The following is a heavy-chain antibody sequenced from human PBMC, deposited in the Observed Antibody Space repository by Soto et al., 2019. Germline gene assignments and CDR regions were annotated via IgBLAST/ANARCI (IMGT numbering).Heavy chain of an antibody. V-gene: IGHV3-11*01. D-gene: IGHD2-2*01. Sequence: GGALRLSCAASGFTFSDHYMSWIRKAPGKGLEWISYISESAGAIYYEDSVKGRLTISRDNAKNSLYLQMNSLRAEDTAVYYCERDRKQSRYGGLDYWGQGVQVTVSS. CDR1: GFTFSDHY. CDR3: ERDRKQSRYGGLDY. CDR2: ISESAGAI. J-gene: IGHJ4*02.